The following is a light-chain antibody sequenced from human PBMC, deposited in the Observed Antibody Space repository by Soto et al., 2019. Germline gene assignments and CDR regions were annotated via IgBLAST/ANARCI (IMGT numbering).Light chain of an antibody. CDR2: AAS. J-gene: IGKJ5*01. Sequence: DIQMTQSPSSLSASVGDRVSITCRASQNIGTDLNWYQQKPGKAPNLLIYAASSLQTGVPSRFSGSGSGTDFTLTITSLQPEDFATYYCQENYSPPPEITFGQGTRLEIK. CDR1: QNIGTD. V-gene: IGKV1-39*01. CDR3: QENYSPPPEIT.